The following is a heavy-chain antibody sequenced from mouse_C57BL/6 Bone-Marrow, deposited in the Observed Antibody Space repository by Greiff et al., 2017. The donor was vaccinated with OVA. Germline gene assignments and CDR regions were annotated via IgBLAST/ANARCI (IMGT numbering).Heavy chain of an antibody. CDR2: IDPSDSYT. J-gene: IGHJ2*01. CDR1: GYTFTSYW. CDR3: ARDGYYYFDY. Sequence: QVQLQQSGAELVKPGASVKLSCKASGYTFTSYWMQWVKQRPGQGLEWIGEIDPSDSYTNYNQKFKGKATLTVDTSSSTAYMQLSSLTSEDSAVYYCARDGYYYFDYGGQGTTLTVSS. V-gene: IGHV1-50*01. D-gene: IGHD2-3*01.